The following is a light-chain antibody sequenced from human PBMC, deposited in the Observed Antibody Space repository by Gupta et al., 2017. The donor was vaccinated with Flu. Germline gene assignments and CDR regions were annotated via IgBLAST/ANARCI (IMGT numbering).Light chain of an antibody. Sequence: QSVLTQPPSASGTPGQRVTISCSGSSSNIGSNYVYWYQQVPGTAPKLLIYRNNQRPSGVPDRFSGSKSGTSASLAISGLRSDDEADYYCAAWDDSLSGLFFGTGTKVTVL. CDR3: AAWDDSLSGLF. J-gene: IGLJ1*01. V-gene: IGLV1-47*01. CDR2: RNN. CDR1: SSNIGSNY.